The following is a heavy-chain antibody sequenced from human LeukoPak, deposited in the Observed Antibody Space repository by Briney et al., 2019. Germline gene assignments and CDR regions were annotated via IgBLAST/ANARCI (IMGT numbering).Heavy chain of an antibody. V-gene: IGHV3-21*04. D-gene: IGHD3-10*01. J-gene: IGHJ4*02. CDR3: AKDILHYYGSGSYYNL. CDR1: GFTFSSYS. CDR2: ISSSSSYI. Sequence: GGSLRLSCAASGFTFSSYSMNWVRQAPGKGLEWVSSISSSSSYIYYADSVKGLFTISRDNAKNSLYLQMNSLRAEGTALYYCAKDILHYYGSGSYYNLWGQGTLVTVSS.